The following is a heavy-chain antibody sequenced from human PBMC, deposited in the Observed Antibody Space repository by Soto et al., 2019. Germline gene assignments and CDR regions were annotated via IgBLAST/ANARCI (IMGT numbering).Heavy chain of an antibody. J-gene: IGHJ4*02. V-gene: IGHV1-2*02. CDR2: FNPNSGDT. CDR3: AREASAVIPLDY. Sequence: ASVKVSCKASGYIFTAYSMHWVRQAPGQGLEWVGWFNPNSGDTIYAQKFQGRVTLTGDTSISTAYMELYSLTSDDTAVYYCAREASAVIPLDYWGQGTLVTVSS. D-gene: IGHD6-19*01. CDR1: GYIFTAYS.